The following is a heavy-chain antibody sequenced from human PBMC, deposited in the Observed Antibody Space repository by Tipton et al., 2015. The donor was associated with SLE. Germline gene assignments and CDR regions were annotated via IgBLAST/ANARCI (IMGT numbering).Heavy chain of an antibody. CDR1: GGSISSGGYY. CDR3: ARQRRGQNYDFWSGSMGYFDY. V-gene: IGHV4-31*03. J-gene: IGHJ4*02. D-gene: IGHD3-3*01. Sequence: TLSLTCTVSGGSISSGGYYWSWIRQHPGKGLEWIGYIYYSGSTYYNPSLKSRVTISVDTSKNQFSLKLSSVTAADTAVYYCARQRRGQNYDFWSGSMGYFDYWGQGTLVTVSS. CDR2: IYYSGST.